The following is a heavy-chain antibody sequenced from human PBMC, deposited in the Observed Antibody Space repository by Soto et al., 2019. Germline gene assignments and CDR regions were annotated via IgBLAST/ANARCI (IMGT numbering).Heavy chain of an antibody. V-gene: IGHV3-11*01. Sequence: GSLRLSCAASGFTFSDYYMSWIRQAPGKGLEWVSYISSSGSTIYYADSVKGRFTISRDNAKNSLYLQMNSLRAEDTAVYYCARGWYNWNYVGYYFDYWGQGTLVTVSS. CDR3: ARGWYNWNYVGYYFDY. D-gene: IGHD1-7*01. J-gene: IGHJ4*02. CDR1: GFTFSDYY. CDR2: ISSSGSTI.